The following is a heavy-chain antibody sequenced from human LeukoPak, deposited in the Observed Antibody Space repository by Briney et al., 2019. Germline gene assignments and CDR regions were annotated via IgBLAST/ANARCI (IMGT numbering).Heavy chain of an antibody. CDR1: GYTFSGYY. Sequence: ASVKVSCKASGYTFSGYYMHWVRQAPGQGLEWMGWINPNSGDTNYAQKFQGRVTMTEDTSTDTAYMELSSLRSEDTAVYYCATVEDIVVVPAAREWYYYGMDVWGQGTTVTVSS. V-gene: IGHV1-2*02. CDR3: ATVEDIVVVPAAREWYYYGMDV. J-gene: IGHJ6*02. CDR2: INPNSGDT. D-gene: IGHD2-2*01.